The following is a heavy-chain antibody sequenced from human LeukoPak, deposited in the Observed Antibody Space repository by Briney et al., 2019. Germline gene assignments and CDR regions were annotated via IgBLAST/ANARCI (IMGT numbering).Heavy chain of an antibody. V-gene: IGHV3-30-3*01. CDR1: GFTFSSYA. CDR2: ISYDGSNK. D-gene: IGHD3-22*01. J-gene: IGHJ4*02. Sequence: GGSLRLSCAASGFTFSSYAMHWVRQAPGKGLEWVAVISYDGSNKYYADSVKGRFSISRDNSKNTLYLQMNSLRAEDTAVYYCAQHRGDSSDWYWGQGTLVTVSS. CDR3: AQHRGDSSDWY.